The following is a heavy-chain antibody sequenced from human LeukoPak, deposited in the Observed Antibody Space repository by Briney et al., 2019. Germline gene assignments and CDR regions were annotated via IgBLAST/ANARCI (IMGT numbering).Heavy chain of an antibody. V-gene: IGHV6-1*01. J-gene: IGHJ6*02. CDR2: TYYRSKWYN. CDR1: GDSFSSNSAA. Sequence: SQTLSLTCAISGDSFSSNSAAWNWIRQSPSRGLEWLGRTYYRSKWYNDYAVSVKSRITINPDTFKNQFSLQLNSVTPEDTAVYYCARVEQLVSRIPYYYYGMDVWGQGTTVTVSS. CDR3: ARVEQLVSRIPYYYYGMDV. D-gene: IGHD6-6*01.